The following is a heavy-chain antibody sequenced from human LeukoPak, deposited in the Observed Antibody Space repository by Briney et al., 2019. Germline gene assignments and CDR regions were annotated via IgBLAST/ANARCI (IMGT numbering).Heavy chain of an antibody. CDR1: GYTFTSYD. CDR2: MNPNSGNT. Sequence: ASVKVSCKASGYTFTSYDINWLRQATGQGLEWMGWMNPNSGNTGYAQKFQGRVTMTRNTSISTAYMELSSLRSEDTAVYYCASSRPVGATSSFDYWGQGTLVTVSS. V-gene: IGHV1-8*01. CDR3: ASSRPVGATSSFDY. D-gene: IGHD1-26*01. J-gene: IGHJ4*02.